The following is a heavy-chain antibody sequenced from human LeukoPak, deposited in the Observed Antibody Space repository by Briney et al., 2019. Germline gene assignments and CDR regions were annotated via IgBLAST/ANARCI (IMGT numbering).Heavy chain of an antibody. CDR1: GFTLSNYD. D-gene: IGHD2-2*01. CDR3: ARADCSSSTCYVRRSWFDP. Sequence: PGGSLTLSCAASGFTLSNYDMNWVRQAPGKGLEWVSSISTSSRYIYYKDSVRGRFTISRDDAKNSLYLEMNSLRAEDTAVYYCARADCSSSTCYVRRSWFDPWGQGTLVTVSS. J-gene: IGHJ5*02. V-gene: IGHV3-21*01. CDR2: ISTSSRYI.